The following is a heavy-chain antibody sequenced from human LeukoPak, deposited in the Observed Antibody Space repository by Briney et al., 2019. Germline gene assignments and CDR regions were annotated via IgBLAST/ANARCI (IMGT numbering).Heavy chain of an antibody. CDR3: ARDWGAAGLWDY. D-gene: IGHD6-13*01. V-gene: IGHV3-7*05. CDR1: GFTFSNYW. CDR2: IKEDGSEK. J-gene: IGHJ4*02. Sequence: GGSLRLSCASSGFTFSNYWMSWVRQAPGKGLEWVADIKEDGSEKDYVDSVKGRFTISRDNAKNFLYLQMNSLRAEDTAIYYCARDWGAAGLWDYWGQGTLVTVSS.